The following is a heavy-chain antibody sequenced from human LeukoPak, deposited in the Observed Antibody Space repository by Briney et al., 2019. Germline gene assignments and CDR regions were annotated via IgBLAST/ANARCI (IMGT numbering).Heavy chain of an antibody. Sequence: SETLSLTCTVCGGSISSYYWSWIRQPAGKGLEWIGRIYTSGSTNYNPSLKSRVTMSVDTSKNQFSLKLSSVTAADTAVYYCARDLVNIRAGYHRFDPWGQGTLVTVSS. J-gene: IGHJ5*02. CDR3: ARDLVNIRAGYHRFDP. CDR1: GGSISSYY. D-gene: IGHD3-9*01. CDR2: IYTSGST. V-gene: IGHV4-4*07.